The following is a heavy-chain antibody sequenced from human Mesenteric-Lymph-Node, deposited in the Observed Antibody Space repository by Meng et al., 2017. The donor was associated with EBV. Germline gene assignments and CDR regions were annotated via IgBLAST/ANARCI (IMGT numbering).Heavy chain of an antibody. CDR2: IIPLFGTI. CDR3: TRGEAVTSFDY. V-gene: IGHV1-69*06. J-gene: IGHJ4*02. Sequence: QSGAEVKSPWSSVEVSCKASGGSFSTYTINWVRQAPGQGLEWMGGIIPLFGTINYAHKFQARVPITADKSTHTAYIELVSLRSDDTAVYYCTRGEAVTSFDYWGQGTLVTVSS. D-gene: IGHD6-25*01. CDR1: GGSFSTYT.